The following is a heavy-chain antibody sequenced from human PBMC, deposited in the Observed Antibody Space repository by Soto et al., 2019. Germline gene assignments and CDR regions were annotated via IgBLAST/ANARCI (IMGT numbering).Heavy chain of an antibody. Sequence: SETLSLTYTVSGGSISGYYWSWIRQPPGKGLEWIGYIYYSGSTNYNPSLKSRVTISVDTSKNQFSLKLSSVTAADTAVYYCARHMYYYGSGSFYYYYYGMDVWGQGTTVTAP. CDR2: IYYSGST. V-gene: IGHV4-59*08. J-gene: IGHJ6*02. D-gene: IGHD3-10*01. CDR1: GGSISGYY. CDR3: ARHMYYYGSGSFYYYYYGMDV.